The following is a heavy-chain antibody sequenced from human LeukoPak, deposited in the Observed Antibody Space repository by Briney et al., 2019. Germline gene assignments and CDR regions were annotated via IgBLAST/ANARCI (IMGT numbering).Heavy chain of an antibody. CDR1: GGSISSYY. V-gene: IGHV4-59*12. CDR3: ARYFVVVPAANYYFDY. Sequence: SETLSLTCTVSGGSISSYYWSWIRQPPGKGLEWIGYIYYSGSTNYNPSLKSRVTISVDTSKNQVSLKLTSVTAADTAVYYCARYFVVVPAANYYFDYWGQGTLVTVSS. J-gene: IGHJ4*02. D-gene: IGHD2-2*01. CDR2: IYYSGST.